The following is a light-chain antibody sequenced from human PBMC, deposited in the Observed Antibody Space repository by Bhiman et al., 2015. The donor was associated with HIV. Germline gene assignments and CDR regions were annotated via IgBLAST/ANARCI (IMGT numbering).Light chain of an antibody. CDR3: GTWDSSLSAYV. CDR1: SSNIGNNY. V-gene: IGLV1-51*01. CDR2: DSN. J-gene: IGLJ1*01. Sequence: QSVLTQPPSVSAASGQKVTISCSGSSSNIGNNYVSWYQQLPGTAPKLLIYDSNKRPSGIPDRFSGSKSGTSATLGITGLQTGDEADYYCGTWDSSLSAYVFGTGTKVTVL.